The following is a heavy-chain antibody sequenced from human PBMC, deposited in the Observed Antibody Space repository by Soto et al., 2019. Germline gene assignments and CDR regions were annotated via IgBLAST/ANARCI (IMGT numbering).Heavy chain of an antibody. Sequence: QVQLVQSGAEVRKPGSSVKVSCKASGGTFSSFGISWVRQAPGQGLEWMGGIIPIFGTANYAQKFQGRVTTTADESTSTAYMELSSLRSEDTAVYCCARSIGAHYWYFDLWGRGTLVTVSS. D-gene: IGHD6-6*01. V-gene: IGHV1-69*01. CDR3: ARSIGAHYWYFDL. CDR1: GGTFSSFG. CDR2: IIPIFGTA. J-gene: IGHJ2*01.